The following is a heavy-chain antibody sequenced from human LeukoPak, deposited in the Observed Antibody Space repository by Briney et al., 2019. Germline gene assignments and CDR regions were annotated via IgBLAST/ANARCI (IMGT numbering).Heavy chain of an antibody. V-gene: IGHV3-33*01. D-gene: IGHD5-12*01. CDR2: IWYDGSNK. CDR1: GFTFSSYG. CDR3: ARDSGIWDIVATPDDY. J-gene: IGHJ4*02. Sequence: QPGRSLRLSCAASGFTFSSYGMHWVRQAPGKGLEWVAVIWYDGSNKYYADSVKGRFTISRDNSKNTLYLQMNSLRAEDTAVYYCARDSGIWDIVATPDDYWGQGTLVTVFS.